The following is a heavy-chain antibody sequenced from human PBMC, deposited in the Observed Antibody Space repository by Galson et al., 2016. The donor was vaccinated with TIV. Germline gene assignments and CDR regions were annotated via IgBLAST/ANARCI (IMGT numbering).Heavy chain of an antibody. CDR3: ARDRRLCGNECCLHYYYGMDV. V-gene: IGHV4-59*01. CDR2: LSHSGIT. Sequence: GKGLEWIGYLSHSGITNYNPSLRSRVTISEDTSKNQFSLTLTSVTAADTAVYFCARDRRLCGNECCLHYYYGMDVWGQGTTVTVSS. D-gene: IGHD2-21*01. J-gene: IGHJ6*02.